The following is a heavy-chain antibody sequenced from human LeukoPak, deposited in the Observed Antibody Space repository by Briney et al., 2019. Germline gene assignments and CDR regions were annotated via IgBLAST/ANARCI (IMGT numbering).Heavy chain of an antibody. V-gene: IGHV1-69*05. J-gene: IGHJ4*02. CDR1: GGTFISYA. CDR2: IIPIFGTA. D-gene: IGHD6-13*01. CDR3: ARAAAGDYHFDY. Sequence: ASVKVSCKASGGTFISYAISWVRQAPGQGLEWMGGIIPIFGTANYAQKFQGRVTITTDESTSTAYMELSSLRSEDTAVYYCARAAAGDYHFDYWGQGTLVTVSS.